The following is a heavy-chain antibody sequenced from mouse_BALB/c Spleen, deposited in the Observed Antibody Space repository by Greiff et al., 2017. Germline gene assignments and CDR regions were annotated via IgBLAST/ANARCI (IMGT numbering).Heavy chain of an antibody. Sequence: EVKLMESGGGLVKPGGSLKLSCAASGFTFSSYTMSWVRQTPEKRLEWVATISSGGSYTYYPDSVKGRFTISRDNAKNTLYLQMSSLKSEDTAMYYCTRGDLLYYFDYWGQGTTLTVSS. J-gene: IGHJ2*01. V-gene: IGHV5-6-4*01. CDR2: ISSGGSYT. CDR1: GFTFSSYT. CDR3: TRGDLLYYFDY.